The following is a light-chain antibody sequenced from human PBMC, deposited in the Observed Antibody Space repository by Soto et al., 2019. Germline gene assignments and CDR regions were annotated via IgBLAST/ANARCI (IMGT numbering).Light chain of an antibody. CDR3: AAWDDTLTVLV. Sequence: QAVVTQPPSASGTPGQRVTVSCSGSSSNIGINYVYWYQQVPGTAPRLLTYRASQRTSGVPDRFSGSKSGTSASLAISGLRSEDEADYCCAAWDDTLTVLVFGGGTKVTVL. CDR2: RAS. CDR1: SSNIGINY. V-gene: IGLV1-47*01. J-gene: IGLJ2*01.